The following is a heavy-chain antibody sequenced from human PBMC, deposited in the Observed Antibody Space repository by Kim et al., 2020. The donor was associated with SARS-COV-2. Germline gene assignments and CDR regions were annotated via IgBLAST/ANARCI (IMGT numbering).Heavy chain of an antibody. D-gene: IGHD6-13*01. V-gene: IGHV3-11*06. CDR2: ISSSSTYT. J-gene: IGHJ6*02. CDR1: GFTFSDYF. Sequence: GGSLRLSCAAFGFTFSDYFMSWIRQAPGKGLEWVSYISSSSTYTNYADSVKGRFTISRDNAKNSLYLQMNSLRAEDTAVYYCARDTTTAAADNYYYYGMDVWGQGTTVTVSS. CDR3: ARDTTTAAADNYYYYGMDV.